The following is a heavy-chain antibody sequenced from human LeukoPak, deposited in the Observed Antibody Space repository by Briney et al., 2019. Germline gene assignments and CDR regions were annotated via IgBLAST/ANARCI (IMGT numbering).Heavy chain of an antibody. Sequence: GGSLRLSCAASGFTFVSYAMSWVRQAPGKGLEWVSAISGGGYNTYYADSVKGRFTISRDNSRNTLYLQMNSLRAEDTAVYYCSRDRSRGYSFTWGQGTLVTVS. CDR1: GFTFVSYA. J-gene: IGHJ5*02. CDR3: SRDRSRGYSFT. CDR2: ISGGGYNT. V-gene: IGHV3-23*01. D-gene: IGHD5-12*01.